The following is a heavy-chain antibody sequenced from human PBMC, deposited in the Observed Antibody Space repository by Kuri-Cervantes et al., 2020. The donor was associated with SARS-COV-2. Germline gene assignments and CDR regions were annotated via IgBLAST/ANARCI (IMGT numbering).Heavy chain of an antibody. V-gene: IGHV3-21*04. CDR2: ISSSSSYI. CDR1: GFTFSSYS. D-gene: IGHD3-22*01. J-gene: IGHJ4*02. CDR3: ARGDSSGYPFDY. Sequence: GESLKISCAASGFTFSSYSMNWVRQAPGKGLEWVSSISSSSSYIYYADSVKGRFTISRDNAKNSLYLQMNSLRAEDTAVYYCARGDSSGYPFDYWGQGTLVTVSS.